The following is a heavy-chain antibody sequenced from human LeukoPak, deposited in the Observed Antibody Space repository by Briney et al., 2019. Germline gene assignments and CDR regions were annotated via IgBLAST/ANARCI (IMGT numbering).Heavy chain of an antibody. CDR2: MYESGTA. Sequence: SETLSLTCTVFGGSINSHSWSWIRQPPGKGLEWIGYMYESGTANYTPSLKSRVTISVDTSNNRFSLKLSSVTAADTAVYYCAILGVDYDYGMEVWGQGTTVTVSS. CDR1: GGSINSHS. D-gene: IGHD2/OR15-2a*01. CDR3: AILGVDYDYGMEV. V-gene: IGHV4-59*08. J-gene: IGHJ6*02.